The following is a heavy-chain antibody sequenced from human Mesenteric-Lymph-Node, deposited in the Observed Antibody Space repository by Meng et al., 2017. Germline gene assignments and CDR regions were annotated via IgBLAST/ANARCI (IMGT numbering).Heavy chain of an antibody. CDR3: AKGYNYGDN. CDR2: ISYDGSNK. V-gene: IGHV3-30*18. D-gene: IGHD5-24*01. J-gene: IGHJ4*02. CDR1: GFTFSSYG. Sequence: QVQLVESGGGVVQPGRSLRLSCAASGFTFSSYGMHWVRQAPGKGLEWVAVISYDGSNKYYSDSVKGRFTISRDNSKNTVYLQMNSLRAEDTAVYYCAKGYNYGDNWGQGTLVTVSS.